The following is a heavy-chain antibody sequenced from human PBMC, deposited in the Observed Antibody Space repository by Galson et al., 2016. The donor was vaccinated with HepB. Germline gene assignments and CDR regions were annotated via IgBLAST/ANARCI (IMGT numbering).Heavy chain of an antibody. CDR3: ARAGGFDYHFEN. D-gene: IGHD5-12*01. V-gene: IGHV4-4*07. J-gene: IGHJ4*02. CDR1: GVSISSYY. CDR2: IYISGST. Sequence: ETLSLTCTVSGVSISSYYWNWIRQTAGKGLEWIGRIYISGSTNYNPSLKSRVTMSLDTSKNQFSLNLESVTAADTAVYYCARAGGFDYHFENWGQGILVTVSS.